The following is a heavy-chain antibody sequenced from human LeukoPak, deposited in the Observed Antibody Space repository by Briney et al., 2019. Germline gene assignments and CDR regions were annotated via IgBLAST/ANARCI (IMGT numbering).Heavy chain of an antibody. D-gene: IGHD3-9*01. J-gene: IGHJ6*04. CDR2: ISSSSSYT. CDR3: ARGDYDILTGYPYGYYYYGMDV. Sequence: GGSLRLSCAASGFTFSDYYMSWIRQAPGKGLEWVSYISSSSSYTNYADSVKGRFTISRDNDKNSLYLQMNSLRAEDTAVYYCARGDYDILTGYPYGYYYYGMDVWGKGTTVTVSS. V-gene: IGHV3-11*06. CDR1: GFTFSDYY.